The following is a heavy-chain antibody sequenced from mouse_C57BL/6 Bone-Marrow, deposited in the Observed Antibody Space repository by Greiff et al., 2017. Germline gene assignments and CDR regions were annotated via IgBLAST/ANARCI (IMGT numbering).Heavy chain of an antibody. Sequence: VQLQQSGAELVRPGSSVKMSCKTSGYTFTSYGINWVKQRPGQGLEWIGYIYIGYGYTKYNEKFKGKATLTSDTSSSTAYMQLSSLTSVDSAIYFGAKGGGAWFAYWGQGTLVTVSA. CDR3: AKGGGAWFAY. J-gene: IGHJ3*01. CDR1: GYTFTSYG. CDR2: IYIGYGYT. V-gene: IGHV1-58*01.